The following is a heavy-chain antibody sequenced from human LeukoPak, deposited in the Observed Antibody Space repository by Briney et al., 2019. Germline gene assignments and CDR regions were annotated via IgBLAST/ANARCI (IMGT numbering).Heavy chain of an antibody. J-gene: IGHJ6*02. Sequence: SETLSLTCTVSGGSISSYYWSWIRQPPGKGLEWIGYIYYSGSTNYNPSLKSRVTISVDTSKNQFSLKLSSVTAADTAVYYCARDYYDSSGYRRYGMDVWGQGTTVTVSS. D-gene: IGHD3-22*01. CDR2: IYYSGST. CDR1: GGSISSYY. CDR3: ARDYYDSSGYRRYGMDV. V-gene: IGHV4-59*01.